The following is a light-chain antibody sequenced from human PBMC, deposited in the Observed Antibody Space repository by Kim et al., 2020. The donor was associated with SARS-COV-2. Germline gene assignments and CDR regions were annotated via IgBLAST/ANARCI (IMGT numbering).Light chain of an antibody. CDR3: QQRSDWRLT. V-gene: IGKV3-11*01. CDR1: QTINRY. CDR2: DAS. J-gene: IGKJ4*01. Sequence: LSPAETAASSCTASQTINRYLAWFQQKPGQAPRLLIYDASNRATGTPARFSGSGSGTDFTLTISSLEPEDFALYYCQQRSDWRLTFGGGTKVDIK.